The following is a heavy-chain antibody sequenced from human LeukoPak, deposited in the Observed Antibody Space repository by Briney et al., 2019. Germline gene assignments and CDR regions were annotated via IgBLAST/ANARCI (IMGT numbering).Heavy chain of an antibody. Sequence: PGGSLRLSCAASGFTFSSYSMNWVRQAPGKGLEWVSSISSSSYIYYADSVKGRFTISRDNAKNSLYLQMNSLRAEDTAVYYCARADSYGSSFDYWGQGTLVTVSS. CDR2: ISSSSYI. CDR3: ARADSYGSSFDY. V-gene: IGHV3-21*01. D-gene: IGHD5-18*01. CDR1: GFTFSSYS. J-gene: IGHJ4*02.